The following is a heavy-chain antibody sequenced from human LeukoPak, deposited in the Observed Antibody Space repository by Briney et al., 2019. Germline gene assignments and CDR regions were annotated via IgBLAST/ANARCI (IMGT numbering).Heavy chain of an antibody. Sequence: PSETLSLTCTVSGGSISSSSYYWGWIRQPPGKGLEWIGSISYSGSTYYNLSLKSRVTISVDTSKNQFSLKLSSVTAADTAVYYCARGYCSGGSCYSYYYYNYMDVWGKGTTVTVSS. CDR1: GGSISSSSYY. V-gene: IGHV4-39*07. CDR2: ISYSGST. D-gene: IGHD2-15*01. J-gene: IGHJ6*03. CDR3: ARGYCSGGSCYSYYYYNYMDV.